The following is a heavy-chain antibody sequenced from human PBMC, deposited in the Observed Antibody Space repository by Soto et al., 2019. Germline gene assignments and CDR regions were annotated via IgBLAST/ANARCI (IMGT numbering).Heavy chain of an antibody. Sequence: EVQLFESGGGLVQPGGSLRLSCAASGFTFSSYAMSWVRQAPGKWLEWVSAISGSGGSTYYADSVKGRFTISRDNSKNTLYLQMNSLRAEDTAVYYCAQQEHDYGGYDLGPKQTFDYWGQGTLVTVSS. CDR1: GFTFSSYA. CDR2: ISGSGGST. CDR3: AQQEHDYGGYDLGPKQTFDY. J-gene: IGHJ4*02. V-gene: IGHV3-23*01. D-gene: IGHD4-17*01.